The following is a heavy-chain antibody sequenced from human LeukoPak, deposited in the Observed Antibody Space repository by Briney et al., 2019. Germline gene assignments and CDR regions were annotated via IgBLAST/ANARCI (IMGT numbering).Heavy chain of an antibody. CDR3: VKLYSSGWYHFDS. J-gene: IGHJ4*02. CDR2: ISSNGGST. V-gene: IGHV3-64D*06. Sequence: GGSLRLSCSASGFTFSSYAMHWVRQAPGTGMEYVSAISSNGGSTYYADSVKGGFTISRDNSKNTLYLQMSSLRAEDTAVYYCVKLYSSGWYHFDSWGQGTLVTVSS. D-gene: IGHD6-19*01. CDR1: GFTFSSYA.